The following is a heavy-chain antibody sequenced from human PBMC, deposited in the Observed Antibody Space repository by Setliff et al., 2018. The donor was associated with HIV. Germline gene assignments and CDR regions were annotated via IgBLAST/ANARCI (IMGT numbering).Heavy chain of an antibody. CDR3: VRERRRSPLSYGLDV. V-gene: IGHV4-31*03. Sequence: SETLSLTCSVFRGSLSSGGYYWSWIRQHPGKGLEWIGYSYHSGSPSYNPSLKSRTTISVDTSKNEFSLKLSSVTAADTAVYYCVRERRRSPLSYGLDVWGQGTTVTVS. CDR2: SYHSGSP. J-gene: IGHJ6*02. CDR1: RGSLSSGGYY.